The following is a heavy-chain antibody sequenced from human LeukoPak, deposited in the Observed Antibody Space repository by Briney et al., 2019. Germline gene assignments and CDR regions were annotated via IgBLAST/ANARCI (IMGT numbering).Heavy chain of an antibody. J-gene: IGHJ4*02. Sequence: ASVKVSCKASGGTFSSYAISWVRQAPGQGLEWMGRIIPIFGTANYAQKFQGRVTITTDESTSTAYMELSSLRSEDTAVYYCAGEQYYYDSSGYPKYFDYWGQGTLVTVSS. CDR2: IIPIFGTA. CDR1: GGTFSSYA. D-gene: IGHD3-22*01. CDR3: AGEQYYYDSSGYPKYFDY. V-gene: IGHV1-69*05.